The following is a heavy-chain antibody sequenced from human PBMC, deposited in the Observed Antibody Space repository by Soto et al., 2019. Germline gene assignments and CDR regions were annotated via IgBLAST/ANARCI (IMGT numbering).Heavy chain of an antibody. J-gene: IGHJ4*02. CDR3: VRKPYSSSWSDY. CDR2: ISRSGSTI. Sequence: QVQLVESGGGLVKPGGSLRLSCAASGFTFSDYYMSWIRQAPGKGLEWVSYISRSGSTIYYADSVKGRFTISRDNDKNSRYLQMNSLRAEDTAVYYCVRKPYSSSWSDYWGQGTLVTVSS. CDR1: GFTFSDYY. D-gene: IGHD6-13*01. V-gene: IGHV3-11*01.